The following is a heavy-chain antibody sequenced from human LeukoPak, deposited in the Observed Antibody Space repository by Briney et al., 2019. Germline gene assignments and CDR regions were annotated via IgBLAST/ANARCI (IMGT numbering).Heavy chain of an antibody. J-gene: IGHJ4*02. CDR1: GFTFSSYE. CDR2: ITTSGTST. Sequence: PGGSLRLSCATSGFTFSSYEMNWVRQAPGXGLEWISYITTSGTSTYYADSVKGRFTISRDNGKTALSLQMNSLRAEDTAVYYCVVHSATSCYWGQGTLVTVSS. V-gene: IGHV3-48*03. D-gene: IGHD1-26*01. CDR3: VVHSATSCY.